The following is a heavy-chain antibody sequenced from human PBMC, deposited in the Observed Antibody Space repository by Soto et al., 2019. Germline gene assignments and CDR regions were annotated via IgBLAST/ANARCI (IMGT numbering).Heavy chain of an antibody. D-gene: IGHD4-17*01. Sequence: SETLSLTCTVSGGSISSYYWSWIRQPPGKGLEWIGEINHSGSTNYNPSLKSRVTISVDTSKNQFSLKLSSVTAADTAVYYCARVNYGDYDPHYYYYGMDVWGQGTTVTVSS. J-gene: IGHJ6*02. CDR3: ARVNYGDYDPHYYYYGMDV. CDR2: INHSGST. CDR1: GGSISSYY. V-gene: IGHV4-34*01.